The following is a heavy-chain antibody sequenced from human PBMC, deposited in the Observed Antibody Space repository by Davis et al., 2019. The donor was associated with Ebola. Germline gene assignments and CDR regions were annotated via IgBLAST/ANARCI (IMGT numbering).Heavy chain of an antibody. Sequence: SETLSLTCTVPGGSISSYYWSWIRQPPGKGLEWIGYIYYSGSTYYNPSLKSRVTISVDTSKNQFSLKLSSVTAADTAVYYCAREVYSSSWYGPYYYGMDVWGKGTTVTVSS. V-gene: IGHV4-59*04. CDR2: IYYSGST. J-gene: IGHJ6*04. CDR3: AREVYSSSWYGPYYYGMDV. CDR1: GGSISSYY. D-gene: IGHD6-13*01.